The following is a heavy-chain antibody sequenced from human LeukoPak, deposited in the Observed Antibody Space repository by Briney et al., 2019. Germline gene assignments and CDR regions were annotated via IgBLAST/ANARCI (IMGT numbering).Heavy chain of an antibody. CDR2: ISYDGSNK. CDR3: ATEVDIVATGQGY. J-gene: IGHJ4*02. D-gene: IGHD5-12*01. CDR1: GFTFSSYA. Sequence: PGRSLRLSCAASGFTFSSYAMHWVRQAPGKGLEWVAVISYDGSNKYYADSVKGRFTISRDNSKNTLYLQMNSLRAEDTAVYYCATEVDIVATGQGYWGQGTLVTVSS. V-gene: IGHV3-30*04.